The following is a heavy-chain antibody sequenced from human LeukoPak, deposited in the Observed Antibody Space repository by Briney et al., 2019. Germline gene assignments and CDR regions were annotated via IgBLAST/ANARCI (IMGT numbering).Heavy chain of an antibody. Sequence: SETLSLTRTVSGGSISSSSYYWGWIRQPPGKGLEWIGSIYYSGSTYYNPSLKSRVTISVDTSKNQFTLKLSSVTAADTAVYYCAREMGCTNGVCYMIDYWGQGTLVTVSS. J-gene: IGHJ4*02. CDR3: AREMGCTNGVCYMIDY. CDR2: IYYSGST. V-gene: IGHV4-39*06. CDR1: GGSISSSSYY. D-gene: IGHD2-8*01.